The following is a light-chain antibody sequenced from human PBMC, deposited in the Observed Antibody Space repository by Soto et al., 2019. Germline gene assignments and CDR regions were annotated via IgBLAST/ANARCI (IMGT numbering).Light chain of an antibody. CDR2: EES. J-gene: IGKJ4*01. Sequence: DIHLTQSPSFLSASVGDRVTITCRPSQAVPNNMAWYQQKPGKPPKLLIYEESTLHSGVPSRFSGRKSGTQFTLTINNLQPEDFGTYYCQHYSTYPLTFGGGTKVEI. V-gene: IGKV1-9*01. CDR1: QAVPNN. CDR3: QHYSTYPLT.